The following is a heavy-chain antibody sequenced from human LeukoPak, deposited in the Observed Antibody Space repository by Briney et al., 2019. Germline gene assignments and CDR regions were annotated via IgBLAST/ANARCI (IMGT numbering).Heavy chain of an antibody. V-gene: IGHV1-2*02. Sequence: ASVKVSCKASGYTFTGYYMHWVRQAPGQGLEWMGWINPNSGGTNYAQKFQGRVTMTRDTSISTAYMELSSLRSEDTAVYYCARGGRSSGWYGSFDYWGQGTLVTVSS. CDR3: ARGGRSSGWYGSFDY. CDR1: GYTFTGYY. J-gene: IGHJ4*02. CDR2: INPNSGGT. D-gene: IGHD6-19*01.